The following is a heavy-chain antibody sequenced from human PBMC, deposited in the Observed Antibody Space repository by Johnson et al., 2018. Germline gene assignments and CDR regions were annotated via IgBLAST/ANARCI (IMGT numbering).Heavy chain of an antibody. CDR2: ISGSGGST. J-gene: IGHJ3*02. CDR1: GFTFSSYA. CDR3: AKDRELTTMIVVVIPTAFDI. Sequence: QLVQSGGGVVQPGRSLRLSCAASGFTFSSYAMSWVRQAPGKGLEWVSAISGSGGSTYYADSGKGRFTISRDISKNTLYLQMNSWRAEDTAVNDCAKDRELTTMIVVVIPTAFDIWGQGTMVTVSS. D-gene: IGHD3-22*01. V-gene: IGHV3-23*04.